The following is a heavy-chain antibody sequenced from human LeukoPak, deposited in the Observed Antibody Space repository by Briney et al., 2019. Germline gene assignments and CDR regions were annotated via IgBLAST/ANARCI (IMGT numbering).Heavy chain of an antibody. CDR1: GFTFSAYW. D-gene: IGHD6-13*01. J-gene: IGHJ4*02. Sequence: GGSPRLSCAASGFTFSAYWMTWVRQAPGKGLEWVANIKLDESEEYYVDSVKGRFTISRDNAKNSLYLQMNSLRAEDTAVYYCARISSSWYVFDYWGQGTLVTV. CDR2: IKLDESEE. V-gene: IGHV3-7*01. CDR3: ARISSSWYVFDY.